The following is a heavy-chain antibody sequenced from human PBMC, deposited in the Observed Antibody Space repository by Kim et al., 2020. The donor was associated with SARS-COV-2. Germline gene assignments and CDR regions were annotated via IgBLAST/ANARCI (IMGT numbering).Heavy chain of an antibody. Sequence: TISYAASVKGRFTISRDNAKNSLYLQMNSLSAEDTAVYYCATSGSYRFDYWGQGTLVTVSS. D-gene: IGHD1-26*01. CDR3: ATSGSYRFDY. CDR2: TI. J-gene: IGHJ4*02. V-gene: IGHV3-11*04.